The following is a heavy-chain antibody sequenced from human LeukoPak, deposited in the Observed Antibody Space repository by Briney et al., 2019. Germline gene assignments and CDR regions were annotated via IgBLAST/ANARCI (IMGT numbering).Heavy chain of an antibody. CDR3: ASRGDCGFGGLGFDP. CDR1: GFTFSSYS. D-gene: IGHD2-21*02. J-gene: IGHJ5*02. CDR2: ISSSSSYI. V-gene: IGHV3-21*01. Sequence: GGSLRLSCAASGFTFSSYSMNWVRQAPGKGLEWVSSISSSSSYIYYADSVKGRFTISRDNAKNSLYLQMNSLRAEDTAVYYCASRGDCGFGGLGFDPWGQGTLVTVSS.